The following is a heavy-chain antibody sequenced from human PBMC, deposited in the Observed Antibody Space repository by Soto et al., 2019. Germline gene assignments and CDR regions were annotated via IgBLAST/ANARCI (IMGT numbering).Heavy chain of an antibody. CDR2: IIPIFGTA. Sequence: QVQLVQSGAEVKKPGSSVKVSCKASGGTFSSYAISWVRQAPGQGLEWMGGIIPIFGTANYAQKFQGRVTITADESTSTAYMELSGLRSEDTAVYYCAREVVPAAIHDYYYYYGMDVWGQGTTVTVSS. V-gene: IGHV1-69*01. CDR3: AREVVPAAIHDYYYYYGMDV. J-gene: IGHJ6*02. CDR1: GGTFSSYA. D-gene: IGHD2-2*01.